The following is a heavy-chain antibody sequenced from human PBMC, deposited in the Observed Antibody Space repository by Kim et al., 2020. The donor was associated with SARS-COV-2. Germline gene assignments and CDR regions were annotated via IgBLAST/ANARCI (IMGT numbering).Heavy chain of an antibody. CDR3: SKDMAVEIRGAFDI. D-gene: IGHD1-7*01. Sequence: YVAPVKGRFTIPRYNAKNSLYLQMNSLRPDDTALYFCSKDMAVEIRGAFDIWGQGTMVTVSS. V-gene: IGHV3-9*01. J-gene: IGHJ3*02.